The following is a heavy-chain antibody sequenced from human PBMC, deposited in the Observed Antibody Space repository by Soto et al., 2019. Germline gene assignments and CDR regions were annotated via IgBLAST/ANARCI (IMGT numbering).Heavy chain of an antibody. D-gene: IGHD6-13*01. CDR1: GGSISSSSYY. Sequence: ETLSLTCTVSGGSISSSSYYWGWIRQPPGKGLEWIGSIYYSGSTYYNPSLKSRVTISVDTSKNQFSLKLSSVTAADTAVYYCARHVLGGRSSSWYVSYYYYYGMDVWGQGTTVTVSS. CDR2: IYYSGST. J-gene: IGHJ6*02. V-gene: IGHV4-39*01. CDR3: ARHVLGGRSSSWYVSYYYYYGMDV.